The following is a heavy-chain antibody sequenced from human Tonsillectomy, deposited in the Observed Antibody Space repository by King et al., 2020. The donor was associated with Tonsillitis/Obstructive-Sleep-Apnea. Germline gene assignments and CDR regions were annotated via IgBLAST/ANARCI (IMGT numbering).Heavy chain of an antibody. V-gene: IGHV4-39*01. Sequence: VQLQESGPGLVKPSETLSLTCTVSGGSISSSSYYWGWIRQPPGKGLEWIGSIYYSGSTYYNPSLKSRITISVDTSKNQFSLKLSSVTAADTAVYYCARLGFCSGGSCYWFDYWGQGTLVTVSS. CDR1: GGSISSSSYY. D-gene: IGHD2-15*01. CDR2: IYYSGST. CDR3: ARLGFCSGGSCYWFDY. J-gene: IGHJ4*02.